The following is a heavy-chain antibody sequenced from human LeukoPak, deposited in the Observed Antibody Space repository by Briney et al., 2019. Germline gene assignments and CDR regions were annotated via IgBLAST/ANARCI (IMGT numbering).Heavy chain of an antibody. J-gene: IGHJ5*02. CDR1: GGSMRGAY. Sequence: PSETLSLTCTVSGGSMRGAYWSWVRQPPGKGLEFIGYIPSSGNTNYNPSLTSRVAISLHTSRNSFSLTLASVTAADTAVYYCARDGRIRFPVTNWFDPWGQGTLVTVSS. D-gene: IGHD3-3*01. CDR3: ARDGRIRFPVTNWFDP. V-gene: IGHV4-4*08. CDR2: IPSSGNT.